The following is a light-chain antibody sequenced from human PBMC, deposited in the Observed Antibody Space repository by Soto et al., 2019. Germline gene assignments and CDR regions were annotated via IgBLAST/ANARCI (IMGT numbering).Light chain of an antibody. V-gene: IGKV3-20*01. CDR2: GAS. CDR1: ESVISTY. Sequence: ELVLPQSPGTLSFSPGERATLSCRASESVISTYLAWYQHKPGQAPRLLIYGASSRATGIPDRFSVSGSGTDFTLTISRLEPEDFALYFCQHYGSQWTFGQGTKVEIK. CDR3: QHYGSQWT. J-gene: IGKJ1*01.